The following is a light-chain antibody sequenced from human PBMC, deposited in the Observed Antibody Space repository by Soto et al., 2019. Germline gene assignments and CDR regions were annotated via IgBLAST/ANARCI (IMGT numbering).Light chain of an antibody. CDR2: AAS. Sequence: DIQMTQSPSSLSASVGDRVTITCRASQSISSCLNWYQQKPGKAPKLLIYAASSLQSGVPSRFSGSGPVTDFTLTISSVQPEDFATYYCQQSYSTPWTFGQGTKVEIK. CDR3: QQSYSTPWT. V-gene: IGKV1-39*01. CDR1: QSISSC. J-gene: IGKJ1*01.